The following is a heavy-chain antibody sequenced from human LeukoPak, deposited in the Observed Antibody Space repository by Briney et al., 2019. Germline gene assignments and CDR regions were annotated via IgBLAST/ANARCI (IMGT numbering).Heavy chain of an antibody. CDR3: MRHEEEDGYNAKPFDF. CDR1: GGSISNSNSY. J-gene: IGHJ4*02. Sequence: PSETLSLTCTVSGGSISNSNSYWGWVRQPPGKGLEWIGTIFYSGSTYYTPSLKSRVTISVNTSKNQFSLRLTSVTAADTAVYLCMRHEEEDGYNAKPFDFWGQGTLVTVSS. D-gene: IGHD5-24*01. CDR2: IFYSGST. V-gene: IGHV4-39*01.